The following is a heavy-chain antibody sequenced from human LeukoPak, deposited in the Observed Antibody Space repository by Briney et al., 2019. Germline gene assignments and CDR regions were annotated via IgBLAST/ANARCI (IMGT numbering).Heavy chain of an antibody. Sequence: SDTLSLPCTVSGASLSDYYWRWIRQPPGKRLEGIAYMYYSGNPHYSHSLKSRVTMSADKSNNQVSLTLTSVTAADTAVYYCASHHGRGEAFDYWGRGTLVTVSS. D-gene: IGHD3-10*01. CDR3: ASHHGRGEAFDY. V-gene: IGHV4-59*07. J-gene: IGHJ4*02. CDR1: GASLSDYY. CDR2: MYYSGNP.